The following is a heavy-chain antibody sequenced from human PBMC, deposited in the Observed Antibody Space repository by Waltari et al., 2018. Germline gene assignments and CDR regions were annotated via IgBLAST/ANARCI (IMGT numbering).Heavy chain of an antibody. Sequence: EVQLVESGGGLVQPGGSLRLSCEASGFIVTQYFMNWVRQAPGKGLEWVSIIYSGGTTFYADSVKGRFTISRDNSKNTIFLQMTRLSAEDTAVYYCARGHYYDTDGFYEYAYDVWGQGTAVTVSS. J-gene: IGHJ3*01. CDR1: GFIVTQYF. D-gene: IGHD3-22*01. V-gene: IGHV3-66*01. CDR3: ARGHYYDTDGFYEYAYDV. CDR2: IYSGGTT.